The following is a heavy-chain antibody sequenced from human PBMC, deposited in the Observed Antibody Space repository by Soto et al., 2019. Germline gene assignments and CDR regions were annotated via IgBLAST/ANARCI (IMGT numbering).Heavy chain of an antibody. D-gene: IGHD2-21*01. CDR3: ARHIAVSGTRGFDH. V-gene: IGHV4-4*02. CDR2: IFHTGSA. Sequence: QVQLQESGPGLMKPSGTQSLTCAVSGGSITSNWWSWVRQPPGKGLEWIAEIFHTGSANYNPSLMGRLTISMDKSRNRLSLNLNSVTAADTAVYYCARHIAVSGTRGFDHWGPGTLVTVSS. J-gene: IGHJ4*02. CDR1: GGSITSNW.